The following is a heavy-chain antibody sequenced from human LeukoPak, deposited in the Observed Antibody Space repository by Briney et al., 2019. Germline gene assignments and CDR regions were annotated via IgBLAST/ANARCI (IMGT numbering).Heavy chain of an antibody. CDR3: ARVLLSSSWYGLYYMDV. J-gene: IGHJ6*03. Sequence: GGSLRLSCAASGFTFSSYSMNWVRQAPGKGLEWVSSISSSSSYIYYADSVKGRFTISRDNAKNSLYLQMNSLRAEDTAVYYCARVLLSSSWYGLYYMDVWGKGTTVTVSS. CDR2: ISSSSSYI. CDR1: GFTFSSYS. D-gene: IGHD6-13*01. V-gene: IGHV3-21*01.